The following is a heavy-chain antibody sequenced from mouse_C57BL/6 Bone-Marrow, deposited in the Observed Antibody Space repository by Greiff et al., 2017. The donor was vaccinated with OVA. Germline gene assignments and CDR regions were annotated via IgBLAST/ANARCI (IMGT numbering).Heavy chain of an antibody. V-gene: IGHV1-81*01. Sequence: QVQLQQSGAELARPGASVKLSCKASGYTFTSYGISWVKQRTGQGLAWIGEIYPRSGNTYYNEKFKGKATLTADKSSSTAYMELRSLTSEDSAVYFGARSVNDYGSSYGFAYWGQGTLVTVSA. D-gene: IGHD1-1*01. J-gene: IGHJ3*01. CDR3: ARSVNDYGSSYGFAY. CDR2: IYPRSGNT. CDR1: GYTFTSYG.